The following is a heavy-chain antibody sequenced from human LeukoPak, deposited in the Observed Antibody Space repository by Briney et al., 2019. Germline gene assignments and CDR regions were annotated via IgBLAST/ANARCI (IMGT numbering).Heavy chain of an antibody. D-gene: IGHD2-2*01. CDR1: GFTFSSYW. V-gene: IGHV3-7*01. J-gene: IGHJ5*02. CDR3: AKDNPIEKVPGLGPGS. CDR2: IKQDGSEK. Sequence: GGSLRLSCAASGFTFSSYWMSWVRQAPGKGLEWVANIKQDGSEKYYVDSVKGRFTMSRDNAKNSLYLQMNSLRPEDTAVYYCAKDNPIEKVPGLGPGSWGQGTLVTVSS.